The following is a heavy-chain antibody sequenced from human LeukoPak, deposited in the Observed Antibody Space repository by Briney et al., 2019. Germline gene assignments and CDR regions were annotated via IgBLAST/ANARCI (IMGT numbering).Heavy chain of an antibody. CDR3: PRGGGIALAGTRFDF. CDR1: GYTFTDYY. V-gene: IGHV1-2*02. D-gene: IGHD6-13*01. J-gene: IGHJ4*02. CDR2: INPNGCCT. Sequence: ASVNVSCKASGYTFTDYYMHWVRQAPAKGLEWMGCINPNGCCTTYAHKLHDRVTMARDTYSTTVHVEVNSLRADETAGYYCPRGGGIALAGTRFDFWGGGTLVTVSS.